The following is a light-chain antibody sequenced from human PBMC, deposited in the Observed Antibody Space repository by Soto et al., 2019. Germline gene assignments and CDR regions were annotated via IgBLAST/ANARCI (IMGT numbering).Light chain of an antibody. CDR2: EVS. Sequence: QSALTQPPSASGSPGQSVTIPCTGTSSDVGAYNYVSWYQQHPGKAPKLVIYEVSKRPSGVPDRFSGSKSGNTASLTVSGLQGEDDADYYCASQAGSNAVFGTGTKLTAL. V-gene: IGLV2-8*01. CDR3: ASQAGSNAV. J-gene: IGLJ1*01. CDR1: SSDVGAYNY.